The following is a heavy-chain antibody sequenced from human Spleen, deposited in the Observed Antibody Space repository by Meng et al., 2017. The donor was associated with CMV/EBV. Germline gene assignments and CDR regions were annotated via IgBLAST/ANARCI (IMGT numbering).Heavy chain of an antibody. D-gene: IGHD2-15*01. J-gene: IGHJ5*02. Sequence: GESLKISCAASGFTFRIYEMNWVRQAPGKGLEWVAYIASGGSTTYFPDSVKGRFSISRDNTKNSLHLQMNSLRGDDTAVYYCVNNLYCSGGSCRNHWGQGTLVTVSS. CDR3: VNNLYCSGGSCRNH. CDR1: GFTFRIYE. CDR2: IASGGSTT. V-gene: IGHV3-48*03.